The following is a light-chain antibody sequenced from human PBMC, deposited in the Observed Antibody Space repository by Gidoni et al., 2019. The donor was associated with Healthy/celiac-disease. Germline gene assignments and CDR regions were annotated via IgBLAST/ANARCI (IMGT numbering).Light chain of an antibody. Sequence: EIVLTQSPATLSLSPGERATLSCRASQSVSSYLAWYQQKPGQAPRLLIYDASNRATGIPARFSGSGSGTDFTLTISSLEPEDFAVYYCQQRSNWALTFGGXTKEEIK. J-gene: IGKJ4*01. CDR1: QSVSSY. V-gene: IGKV3-11*01. CDR2: DAS. CDR3: QQRSNWALT.